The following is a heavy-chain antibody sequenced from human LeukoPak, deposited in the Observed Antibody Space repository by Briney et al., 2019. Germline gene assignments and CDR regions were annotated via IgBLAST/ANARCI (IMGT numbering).Heavy chain of an antibody. CDR3: ARDFSGYDRPGD. CDR2: INPNSGGT. CDR1: GYTFTGYY. D-gene: IGHD5-12*01. Sequence: ASVKVSCEASGYTFTGYYMHWVRQAPGQGLEWMGWINPNSGGTNYAQKFQGRVTMTRDTSISTAYMELSRLRSDDTAVYYCARDFSGYDRPGDWGQGTLVTVSS. V-gene: IGHV1-2*02. J-gene: IGHJ4*02.